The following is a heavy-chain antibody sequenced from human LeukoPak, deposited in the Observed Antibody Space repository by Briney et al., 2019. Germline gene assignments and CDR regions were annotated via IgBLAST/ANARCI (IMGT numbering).Heavy chain of an antibody. V-gene: IGHV4-59*01. J-gene: IGHJ4*02. CDR2: IYYTGST. CDR1: GGSISSYF. Sequence: SETLSLTCTVSGGSISSYFWSWLRQPPGKGLEWIGYIYYTGSTNYNPSLRSRVTISVDTSKNQFSLKLSSVTAADTAVYYCVRDRRYCGGGTCYLDPYFDYWGQGTLVAVSS. D-gene: IGHD2-15*01. CDR3: VRDRRYCGGGTCYLDPYFDY.